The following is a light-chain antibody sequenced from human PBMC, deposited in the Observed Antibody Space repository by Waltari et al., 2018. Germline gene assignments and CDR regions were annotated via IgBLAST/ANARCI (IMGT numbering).Light chain of an antibody. Sequence: EIVLTQSPATLSLSPGERATPSSSASQSVTNPLAWYQQKPGQSPRLLIYDASNRATGIPARFSGSGSGTDFTLTISSLEPEDFAVYYCQQYNIWPLTFGGGTNVEI. CDR2: DAS. CDR1: QSVTNP. CDR3: QQYNIWPLT. V-gene: IGKV3-11*01. J-gene: IGKJ4*01.